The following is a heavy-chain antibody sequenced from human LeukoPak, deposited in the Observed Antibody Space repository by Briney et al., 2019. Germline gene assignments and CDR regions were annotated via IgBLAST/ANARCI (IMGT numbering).Heavy chain of an antibody. Sequence: PGGSLRLSCAASGFTFSSYGMHWVRQAPGKGLEWVAVISYDGSNKYYADSVKGRFTIFRDNSKNTLYLQMNSLRAEDTAVYYCAKIWFGELAGYWGQGTLVTVSS. CDR2: ISYDGSNK. J-gene: IGHJ4*02. CDR3: AKIWFGELAGY. V-gene: IGHV3-30*18. CDR1: GFTFSSYG. D-gene: IGHD3-10*01.